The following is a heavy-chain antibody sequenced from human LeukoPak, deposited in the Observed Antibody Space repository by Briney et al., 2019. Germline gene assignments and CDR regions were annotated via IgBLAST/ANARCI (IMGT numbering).Heavy chain of an antibody. CDR1: GYTFTGYY. Sequence: GASVKVSCKASGYTFTGYYMHWVRQAPGQGLEWMGWIDPKSGGTSYAQKFQDRVAMIRDTSISTAYMELTRLRSDDTAVYYCARAYSSGWYGSTDYWGQGTLVTVSS. CDR2: IDPKSGGT. J-gene: IGHJ4*02. V-gene: IGHV1-2*02. CDR3: ARAYSSGWYGSTDY. D-gene: IGHD6-19*01.